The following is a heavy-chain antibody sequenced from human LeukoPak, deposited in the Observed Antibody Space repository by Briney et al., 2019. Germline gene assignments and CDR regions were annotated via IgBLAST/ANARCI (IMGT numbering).Heavy chain of an antibody. Sequence: PGGSLRLSCAASGFTFSSYSMNWVRQAPGKGLEWVSYISSSSSTIYYADSVKGRFTISRDNAKNSLYPQMNGLRAEDTAVYFCARYDTSGYYYFLEYWGQGTLVTVSS. V-gene: IGHV3-48*01. CDR1: GFTFSSYS. J-gene: IGHJ4*02. CDR2: ISSSSSTI. D-gene: IGHD3-22*01. CDR3: ARYDTSGYYYFLEY.